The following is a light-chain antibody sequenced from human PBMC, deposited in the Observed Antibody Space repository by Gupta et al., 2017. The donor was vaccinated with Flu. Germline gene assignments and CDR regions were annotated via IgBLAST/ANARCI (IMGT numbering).Light chain of an antibody. CDR2: DVS. V-gene: IGLV2-14*03. J-gene: IGLJ1*01. Sequence: ITISCTGTSSDVGGYNYVSWYQHHPGKAPKLMIYDVSNRPSGVSKRFSGSKSGNTASLTISGLQAEDEADYYCSSYTSSSTLYVFGTGTKVTVL. CDR1: SSDVGGYNY. CDR3: SSYTSSSTLYV.